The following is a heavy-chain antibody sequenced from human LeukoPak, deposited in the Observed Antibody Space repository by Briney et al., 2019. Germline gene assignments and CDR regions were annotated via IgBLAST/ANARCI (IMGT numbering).Heavy chain of an antibody. J-gene: IGHJ3*02. V-gene: IGHV3-21*01. Sequence: GGSLRLSCAASGFTFSSFTMNWVRQAPGKGLEWVSSITGGSSSIYYADSVKGRFTISRDNANNSLYLQMNGLRAEDTAVYYCARDRAEYSNHGAFDIWGQGTMVTVSS. CDR2: ITGGSSSI. CDR1: GFTFSSFT. CDR3: ARDRAEYSNHGAFDI. D-gene: IGHD4-11*01.